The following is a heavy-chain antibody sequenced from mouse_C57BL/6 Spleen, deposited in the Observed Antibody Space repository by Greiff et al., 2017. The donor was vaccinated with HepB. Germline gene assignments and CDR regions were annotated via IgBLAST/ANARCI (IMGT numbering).Heavy chain of an antibody. CDR3: ARGDGYYFDY. Sequence: VKLQESGAELARPGASVKLSCKASGYTFTSYGISWVKQRTGQGLEWIGEIYPRSGNTYYNEKFKGKATLTADKSSSTAYMELRSLTSEDSAVYFCARGDGYYFDYWGQGTTLTVSS. V-gene: IGHV1-81*01. CDR1: GYTFTSYG. D-gene: IGHD2-3*01. CDR2: IYPRSGNT. J-gene: IGHJ2*01.